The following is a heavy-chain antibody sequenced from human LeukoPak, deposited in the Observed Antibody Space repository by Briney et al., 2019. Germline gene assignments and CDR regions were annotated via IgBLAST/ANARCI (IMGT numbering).Heavy chain of an antibody. Sequence: SETLSLTCAVYGGSFSGYYWSWIRQPPGKGLEWIGEINHSGGTNYNPSLKSRVSISVDTSKNHSSLKMSSVTAADTAVNYWARGSGIVLMVYAPRRFDYWGQGTLVTVSP. V-gene: IGHV4-34*01. J-gene: IGHJ4*02. D-gene: IGHD2-8*01. CDR2: INHSGGT. CDR1: GGSFSGYY. CDR3: ARGSGIVLMVYAPRRFDY.